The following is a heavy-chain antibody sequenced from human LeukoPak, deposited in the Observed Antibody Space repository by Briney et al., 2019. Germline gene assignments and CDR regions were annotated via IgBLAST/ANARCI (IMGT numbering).Heavy chain of an antibody. CDR3: ARSYMVRGAHIGGY. V-gene: IGHV1-2*02. CDR1: GYTFTGYY. D-gene: IGHD3-10*01. Sequence: LGASVNVSCKASGYTFTGYYMHWVRQAPGQGLEWMGCINTNSGGTNYAQKFQGRVTMTRDTSISTAYMELSRLRSDDTAVYYCARSYMVRGAHIGGYWGQGTLVTVSS. CDR2: INTNSGGT. J-gene: IGHJ4*02.